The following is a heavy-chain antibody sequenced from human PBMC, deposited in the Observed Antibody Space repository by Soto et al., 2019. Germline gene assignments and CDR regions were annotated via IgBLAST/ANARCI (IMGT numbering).Heavy chain of an antibody. V-gene: IGHV3-66*01. Sequence: EVQLVESGVGLVQPGGSLRLSCAASGFTVSSKYMSWVRQAPGKGLEWVSLIQSGGYTYYADSVKGRFTISRDSLQMNSLRVEDTAMYYGTRDDVYCSGGGCYGVPMDVWGKWTTVTVSA. CDR1: GFTVSSKY. CDR3: TRDDVYCSGGGCYGVPMDV. D-gene: IGHD2-15*01. J-gene: IGHJ6*04. CDR2: IQSGGYT.